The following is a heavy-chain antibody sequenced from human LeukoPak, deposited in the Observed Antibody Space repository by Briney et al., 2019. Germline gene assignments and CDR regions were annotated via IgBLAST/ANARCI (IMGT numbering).Heavy chain of an antibody. D-gene: IGHD5/OR15-5a*01. CDR2: INHSGST. CDR1: GGSISSGSYY. V-gene: IGHV4-39*07. Sequence: SETLSLTCTVSGGSISSGSYYWSWIRQPPGKGLEWIGEINHSGSTNYNPSLKSRVTISVDTSKNQFSLKLSSVTAADTAVYYCARRGYSVLRYWGQGTLVTVSS. J-gene: IGHJ4*02. CDR3: ARRGYSVLRY.